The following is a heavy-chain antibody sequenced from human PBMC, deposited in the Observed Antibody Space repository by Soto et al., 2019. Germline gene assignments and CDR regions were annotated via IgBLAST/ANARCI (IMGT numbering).Heavy chain of an antibody. CDR3: ARKTTVTTCFDY. D-gene: IGHD4-17*01. Sequence: QVQLQESGPGLVKPSQTLSLTCTVSGGSISSGGYYWSWIRQHPGKGLEWIGYIYYSGSTYYNPSPXSXXTISVDTSKNQFSLKLSSVTAADTAVYYCARKTTVTTCFDYWGQGTLVTVSS. J-gene: IGHJ4*02. V-gene: IGHV4-31*03. CDR2: IYYSGST. CDR1: GGSISSGGYY.